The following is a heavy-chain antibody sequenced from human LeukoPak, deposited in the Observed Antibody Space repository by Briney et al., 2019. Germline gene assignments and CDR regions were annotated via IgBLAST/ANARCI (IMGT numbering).Heavy chain of an antibody. Sequence: PGGSLRLSCAASGFTFNSYWLTWVRQAPGKGLEWVANIKLDGSEEYYVDSVKGRFTISRDNTKNSLYLQMNSLRAEDTAVYFCARVGPYYYMDVWGKGTTVTVSS. J-gene: IGHJ6*03. V-gene: IGHV3-7*01. CDR1: GFTFNSYW. D-gene: IGHD3-10*01. CDR3: ARVGPYYYMDV. CDR2: IKLDGSEE.